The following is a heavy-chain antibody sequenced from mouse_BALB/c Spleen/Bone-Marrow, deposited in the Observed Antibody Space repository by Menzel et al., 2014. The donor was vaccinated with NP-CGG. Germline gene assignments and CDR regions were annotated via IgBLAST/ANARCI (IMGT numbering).Heavy chain of an antibody. CDR2: IRNKANGYTT. V-gene: IGHV7-3*02. J-gene: IGHJ3*01. CDR3: ARDYGNYVRFAY. Sequence: EVQGVESGGGLVQPGGSLRLSCATSGFTFTDYYMSWVRQPPGKALEWLGFIRNKANGYTTEYSASVKGRFTISRDNSQSILYLQMNTLRAEDGATYYCARDYGNYVRFAYWGQGTLVTVSA. CDR1: GFTFTDYY. D-gene: IGHD2-1*01.